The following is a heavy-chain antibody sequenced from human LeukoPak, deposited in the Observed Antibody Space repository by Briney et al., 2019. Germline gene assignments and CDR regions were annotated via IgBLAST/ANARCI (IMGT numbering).Heavy chain of an antibody. CDR1: GYTFTGYY. J-gene: IGHJ4*02. V-gene: IGHV1-2*02. CDR3: ARDYFQKLGIDY. D-gene: IGHD7-27*01. CDR2: INPNSGGT. Sequence: ASVKVSCTASGYTFTGYYMHWVRQAPGQGLERMGWINPNSGGTNYAQKFQGRVTMTRDTSISTAYMELSRLRSDDTAVYYCARDYFQKLGIDYWGQGTLVTVSS.